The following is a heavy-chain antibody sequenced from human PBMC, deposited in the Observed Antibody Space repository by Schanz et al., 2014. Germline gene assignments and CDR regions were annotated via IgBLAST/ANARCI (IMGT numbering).Heavy chain of an antibody. CDR2: MYINSGST. D-gene: IGHD5-12*01. V-gene: IGHV3-53*01. CDR1: GFTVNTNY. Sequence: EAQVVESGGGLVKPGGSLRLSCAVSGFTVNTNYMSWVRQAPGKGLEWISSMYINSGSTQYADSVKGRFIISRDSSKNTLFLQMNSLRAEDTAVYFCARDGGRDGYNLAFDVWGQGTLVTVS. CDR3: ARDGGRDGYNLAFDV. J-gene: IGHJ3*01.